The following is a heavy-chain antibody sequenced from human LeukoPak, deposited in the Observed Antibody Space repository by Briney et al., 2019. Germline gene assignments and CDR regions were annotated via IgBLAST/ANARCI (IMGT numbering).Heavy chain of an antibody. Sequence: GGSLRLSCAASAFTFSSYGMHWVRQAPGKGLEWVAFIRYDGSNKYYADSVKGRFTISRDNSKNTLYLQMNSLRAEDTAVYYCAKDRTTTVVPEYFQHWGQGTLVTVSS. D-gene: IGHD4-23*01. J-gene: IGHJ1*01. CDR3: AKDRTTTVVPEYFQH. CDR2: IRYDGSNK. CDR1: AFTFSSYG. V-gene: IGHV3-30*02.